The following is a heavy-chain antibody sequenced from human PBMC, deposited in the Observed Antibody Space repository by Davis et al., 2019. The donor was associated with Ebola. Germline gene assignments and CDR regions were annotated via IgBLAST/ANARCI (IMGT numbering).Heavy chain of an antibody. Sequence: SVKVSCKASGDTLSSSSFGWVRQAPGQGLEWVGGIIPVFATANYAQKFQGRVTITADESTGTVYMEMTSLTSGDTAVYFCARARGVMITFGQHYDYWGQGTLVTVSS. CDR3: ARARGVMITFGQHYDY. CDR1: GDTLSSSS. D-gene: IGHD3-16*01. J-gene: IGHJ4*02. V-gene: IGHV1-69*13. CDR2: IIPVFATA.